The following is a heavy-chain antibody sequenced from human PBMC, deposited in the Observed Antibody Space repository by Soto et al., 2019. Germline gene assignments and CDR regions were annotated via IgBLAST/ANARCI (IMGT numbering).Heavy chain of an antibody. CDR3: ARFGTVYSGYDQQVSYYYHGMDV. CDR1: GFTFSSYG. V-gene: IGHV3-33*01. CDR2: IWYDGSNK. J-gene: IGHJ6*02. D-gene: IGHD5-12*01. Sequence: HPGGSLRLSCAASGFTFSSYGMHWVRQAPGKGLEWVAVIWYDGSNKYYADSVKGRFTISRDNSKNTLYLLMNSLRAEDTAVYYCARFGTVYSGYDQQVSYYYHGMDVWGQGTTVTVSS.